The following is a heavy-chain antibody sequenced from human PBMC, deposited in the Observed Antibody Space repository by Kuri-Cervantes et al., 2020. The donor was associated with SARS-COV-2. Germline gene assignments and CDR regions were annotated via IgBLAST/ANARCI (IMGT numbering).Heavy chain of an antibody. D-gene: IGHD3-3*01. CDR1: GGSISSHY. J-gene: IGHJ4*01. Sequence: SETLSLTCTVSGGSISSHYWGWIRQPTGKGLEWIGYISTSGNTNYNPSLKSRITMSVDTSKNQFSLQLNAVTDADTAVYYCTGGIFGKFIRDWGQGILVTVSS. V-gene: IGHV4-59*11. CDR3: TGGIFGKFIRD. CDR2: ISTSGNT.